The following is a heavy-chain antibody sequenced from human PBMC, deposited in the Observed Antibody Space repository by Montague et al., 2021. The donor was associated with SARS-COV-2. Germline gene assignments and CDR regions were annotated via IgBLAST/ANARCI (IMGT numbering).Heavy chain of an antibody. CDR3: VRGGGNYYYGLDV. D-gene: IGHD4-23*01. J-gene: IGHJ6*02. CDR1: GGSISNYY. V-gene: IGHV4-59*01. Sequence: SETLSLTCTVSGGSISNYYWSWIRQPPGRGLEWIGYIYYSGSTDYSPSLKSRVTISLDTSKNQFSLKVTSVTAADTAIYYCVRGGGNYYYGLDVWGPGTTVTVSS. CDR2: IYYSGST.